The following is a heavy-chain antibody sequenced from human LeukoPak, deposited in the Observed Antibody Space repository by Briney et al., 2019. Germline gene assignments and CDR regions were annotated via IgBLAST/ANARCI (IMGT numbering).Heavy chain of an antibody. Sequence: GGSLRLSCAASGFTFSSYGMHWVRQAPGKGLEWVAGIWYDGSNKYYAASVKGRFTISRDNSKNTLYLQMNSLRAEDTAVYYCARDRFVVVPAATRYYYYGMDVWGQGTTVTVSS. CDR3: ARDRFVVVPAATRYYYYGMDV. J-gene: IGHJ6*02. CDR2: IWYDGSNK. D-gene: IGHD2-2*01. CDR1: GFTFSSYG. V-gene: IGHV3-33*01.